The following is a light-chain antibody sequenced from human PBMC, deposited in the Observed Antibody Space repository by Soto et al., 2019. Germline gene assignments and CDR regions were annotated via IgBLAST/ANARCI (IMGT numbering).Light chain of an antibody. CDR3: SLYTSSSTLVV. V-gene: IGLV2-18*01. J-gene: IGLJ2*01. CDR2: EVS. Sequence: QSVLTQPPSVSGSPGQSVTISCTGTSSDVGSYNRVSWYQQPPGTAPKLMIYEVSNRPSGVPDRFSGSKSGNTVSLTISGLQAEDEADYYCSLYTSSSTLVVFGGGTKLTVL. CDR1: SSDVGSYNR.